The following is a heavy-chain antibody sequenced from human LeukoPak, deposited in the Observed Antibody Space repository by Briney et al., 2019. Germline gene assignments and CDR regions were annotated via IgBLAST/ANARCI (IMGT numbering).Heavy chain of an antibody. V-gene: IGHV1-18*04. D-gene: IGHD1-26*01. CDR3: ARAGYSRDRGDPYYFDY. J-gene: IGHJ4*02. CDR1: GYTFTSYG. Sequence: ASVKVSCKASGYTFTSYGISWVRQAPGQGLEWMGWISAYNGNTNYAQKLQGRVTMTTDTSTSTAYMELRSLRSDDTAVYYCARAGYSRDRGDPYYFDYWGQGTLVTVSS. CDR2: ISAYNGNT.